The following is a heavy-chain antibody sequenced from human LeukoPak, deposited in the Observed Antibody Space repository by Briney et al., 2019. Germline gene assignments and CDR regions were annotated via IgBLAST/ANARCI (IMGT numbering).Heavy chain of an antibody. V-gene: IGHV4-59*01. J-gene: IGHJ4*02. CDR3: AREERGGSSWYFDY. Sequence: SETLSLTCSVSGGSISGYYWSWIRQPPGKGLEWIGYIYYSGSTNYNPSLKSRVTLSVDTSKNQFSLKLSSVTAADTAVYYCAREERGGSSWYFDYWGQGTLVTVSS. CDR1: GGSISGYY. D-gene: IGHD6-13*01. CDR2: IYYSGST.